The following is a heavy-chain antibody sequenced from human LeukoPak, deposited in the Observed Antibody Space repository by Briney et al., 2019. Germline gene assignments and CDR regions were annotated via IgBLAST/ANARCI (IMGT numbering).Heavy chain of an antibody. V-gene: IGHV4-34*01. CDR1: GGSFSGYY. Sequence: PSETLSLTCAVYGGSFSGYYWSWIRQPPGKGLEWIGEINHSGSTNYNPSLKSRVTISVDTSKNQFSLKLSSVTAADTAVYYCASSPRSSTRQLLRHYYYYYMDVWGKGTTVTVSS. CDR2: INHSGST. J-gene: IGHJ6*03. CDR3: ASSPRSSTRQLLRHYYYYYMDV. D-gene: IGHD2-2*01.